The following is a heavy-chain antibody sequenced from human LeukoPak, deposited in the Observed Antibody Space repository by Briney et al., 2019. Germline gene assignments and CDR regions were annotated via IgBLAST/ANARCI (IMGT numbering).Heavy chain of an antibody. D-gene: IGHD3-10*01. CDR3: ARGYYPPRWYFDL. CDR1: GGSLSSYS. J-gene: IGHJ2*01. V-gene: IGHV4-34*01. CDR2: IIEKGNA. Sequence: SETLSLTCALYGGSLSSYSGSWTSIRQTPAKGREWIGEIIEKGNANYNPSLKSQVPIALATSKNQFSLKLTSMAAADTAMYYCARGYYPPRWYFDLWGRGTLVTVSS.